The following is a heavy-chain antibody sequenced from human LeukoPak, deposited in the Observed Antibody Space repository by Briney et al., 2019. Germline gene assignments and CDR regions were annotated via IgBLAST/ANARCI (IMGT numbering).Heavy chain of an antibody. D-gene: IGHD3-9*01. CDR3: ARGLLYYDILTGYYGGFDY. J-gene: IGHJ4*02. V-gene: IGHV4-39*07. CDR2: INHSGST. Sequence: SETLSLTCTVSGRSIGSGSYCWSWIREPPGKGLEWIGEINHSGSTHYKPSLKSRVTISVDTSKNQFSLKLSSVTAADTAVYYCARGLLYYDILTGYYGGFDYWGQGTLVTVSS. CDR1: GRSIGSGSYC.